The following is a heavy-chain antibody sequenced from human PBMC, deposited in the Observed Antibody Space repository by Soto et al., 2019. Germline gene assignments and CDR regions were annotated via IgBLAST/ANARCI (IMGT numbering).Heavy chain of an antibody. CDR2: ISYDGSTK. CDR1: GFTFSSFA. D-gene: IGHD1-26*01. J-gene: IGHJ3*02. Sequence: QVQLVESGGGVVQPGRSLRLSCEVSGFTFSSFALHWVRQAPGKGLEWVAIISYDGSTKYYADFVEGRFTISRDNSKNTLYLQINSLTAEDTAVYYCARGYSGRRDAFDIWGQGTMVTVSS. V-gene: IGHV3-30-3*01. CDR3: ARGYSGRRDAFDI.